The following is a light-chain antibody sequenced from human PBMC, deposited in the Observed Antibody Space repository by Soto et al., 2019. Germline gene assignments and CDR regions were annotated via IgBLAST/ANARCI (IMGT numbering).Light chain of an antibody. V-gene: IGLV2-23*02. CDR3: CSYAGTRTHSV. Sequence: QSALTQPASVSGSPGQSITISCTGTSSDVGGYYLVPWYQQHPGKAPKLMISEVSKRPSGIPDRFSGSKSGSTASLTISGLQAEDEADYYCCSYAGTRTHSVFGGGTQLTVL. CDR1: SSDVGGYYL. J-gene: IGLJ7*01. CDR2: EVS.